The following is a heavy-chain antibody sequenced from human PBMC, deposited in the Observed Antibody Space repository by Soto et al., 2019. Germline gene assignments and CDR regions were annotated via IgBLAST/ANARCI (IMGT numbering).Heavy chain of an antibody. D-gene: IGHD3-10*01. J-gene: IGHJ4*02. Sequence: SETLSLTCAVYGGSFSGYYWSWIRQPPGKGLEWIGEINHSGSTNYNPSLKSRVTISVDTSKNQFSLKLSSVTAADTAVYYCARVVLNYYGSGSHLRRYYFDYWGQGTLVTVSS. V-gene: IGHV4-34*01. CDR1: GGSFSGYY. CDR3: ARVVLNYYGSGSHLRRYYFDY. CDR2: INHSGST.